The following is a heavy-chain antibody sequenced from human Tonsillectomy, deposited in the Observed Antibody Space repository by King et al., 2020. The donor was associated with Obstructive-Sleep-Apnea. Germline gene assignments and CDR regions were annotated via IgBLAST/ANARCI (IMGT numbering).Heavy chain of an antibody. CDR2: IYHSGST. Sequence: PLQESGPGLVKPSGNLSLTCAVSGGSISSSNWWSWVRQPPGKGLEWIGEIYHSGSTNYNPSLKSRVTISVDKSKNQFSLRLSSVTAADTALYYCARDSRVAAAGTGYGMDVWGQGTTVTVSS. CDR1: GGSISSSNW. D-gene: IGHD6-13*01. V-gene: IGHV4-4*02. J-gene: IGHJ6*02. CDR3: ARDSRVAAAGTGYGMDV.